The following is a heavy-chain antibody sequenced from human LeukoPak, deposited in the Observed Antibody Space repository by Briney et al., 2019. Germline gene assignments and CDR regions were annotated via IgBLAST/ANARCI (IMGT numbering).Heavy chain of an antibody. CDR1: GFTFSSYG. D-gene: IGHD3-3*02. J-gene: IGHJ4*02. CDR3: AKGLAGPPEVDNMFDY. Sequence: PGGSLRLSXAASGFTFSSYGMHWVRQAPGKGMEWVAFIRYDGNNKYYADCVKGRFSISRDNSKNTLYLQMNSLRAEDTAVYYCAKGLAGPPEVDNMFDYWGQGTLVTVSS. V-gene: IGHV3-30*02. CDR2: IRYDGNNK.